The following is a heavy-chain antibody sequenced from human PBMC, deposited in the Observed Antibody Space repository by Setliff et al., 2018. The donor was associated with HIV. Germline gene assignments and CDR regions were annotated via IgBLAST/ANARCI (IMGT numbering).Heavy chain of an antibody. CDR1: GYSFTSYW. CDR3: ARQPHGDFWTDYVNAFDI. D-gene: IGHD3-3*01. CDR2: IYPGDSDT. V-gene: IGHV5-51*01. J-gene: IGHJ3*02. Sequence: PGESLKISCEGSGYSFTSYWIGWVRQMPGKGLEWMGIIYPGDSDTRYSPSFQGQVTISADKSVSTAYLQWSSLKASDTAMYYCARQPHGDFWTDYVNAFDIWGQGTMVTVSS.